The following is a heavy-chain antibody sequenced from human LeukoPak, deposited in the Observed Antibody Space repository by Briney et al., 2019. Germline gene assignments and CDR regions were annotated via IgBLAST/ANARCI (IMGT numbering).Heavy chain of an antibody. CDR1: GYTFTSYG. CDR3: ARGPAGQQLVLSWFDP. V-gene: IGHV1-18*04. D-gene: IGHD6-13*01. J-gene: IGHJ5*02. CDR2: ISAYNGST. Sequence: ASVKVSCKASGYTFTSYGISWVRQALGQGLEWMGWISAYNGSTNYAQKLQGRVTMTTDTSTSTAYMELRSLRSDDTAVYYCARGPAGQQLVLSWFDPWGQGTLVTVSS.